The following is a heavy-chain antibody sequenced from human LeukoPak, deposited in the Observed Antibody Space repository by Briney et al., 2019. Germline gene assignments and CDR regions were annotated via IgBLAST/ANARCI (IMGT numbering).Heavy chain of an antibody. Sequence: GGSLRLSCAASGFTFSNYGMNWVRQAPGKGLEWVSAISGSGHNTYYADSVKGRFTISRDNSKNTLYLQMNSLRAEDTAVYYCARDGGYSSSWYFVYYYYYMGVWGKGTTVTVSS. D-gene: IGHD6-13*01. J-gene: IGHJ6*03. V-gene: IGHV3-23*01. CDR1: GFTFSNYG. CDR2: ISGSGHNT. CDR3: ARDGGYSSSWYFVYYYYYMGV.